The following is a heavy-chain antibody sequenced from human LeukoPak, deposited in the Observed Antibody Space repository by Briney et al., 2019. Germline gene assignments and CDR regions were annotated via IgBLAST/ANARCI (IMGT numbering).Heavy chain of an antibody. J-gene: IGHJ4*02. V-gene: IGHV1-8*01. CDR2: MNPNSGNT. CDR3: ARDHYYDSSGYYG. Sequence: ASVKVSCKASGYTFTSYDINWVRQATGQGLEWMGWMNPNSGNTGYAQKFQGRVTITADKSTSTAYMELSSLRSEDTAVYYCARDHYYDSSGYYGWGQGTLVTVSS. CDR1: GYTFTSYD. D-gene: IGHD3-22*01.